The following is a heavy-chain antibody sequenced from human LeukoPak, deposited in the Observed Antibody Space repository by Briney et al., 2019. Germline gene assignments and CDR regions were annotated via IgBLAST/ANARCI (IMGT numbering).Heavy chain of an antibody. CDR2: IYYSGST. D-gene: IGHD3-10*01. CDR3: ARALGVRGVIWWFDP. J-gene: IGHJ5*02. Sequence: PSETLSLTCTVSGGSISSSSYYWGWIRQPPGKGLGWIGSIYYSGSTYYNPSLKSRVTISVDTSKNQFSLKLSSVTAADTAVYYCARALGVRGVIWWFDPWGQGTLVTVSS. V-gene: IGHV4-39*07. CDR1: GGSISSSSYY.